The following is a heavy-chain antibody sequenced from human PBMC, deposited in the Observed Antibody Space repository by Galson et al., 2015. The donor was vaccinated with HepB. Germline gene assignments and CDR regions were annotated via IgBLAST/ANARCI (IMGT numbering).Heavy chain of an antibody. J-gene: IGHJ4*02. CDR1: GYTFTSYD. V-gene: IGHV1-8*01. Sequence: SVKVSCKASGYTFTSYDINWVRQATGQGLEWMGWMNPNSGNTGYAQKFQGRVTMTRNTSISTAYMELSSLRSEGTAVYYCARGAVAGTVALIDYWGQGTLVTVSS. CDR2: MNPNSGNT. CDR3: ARGAVAGTVALIDY. D-gene: IGHD6-19*01.